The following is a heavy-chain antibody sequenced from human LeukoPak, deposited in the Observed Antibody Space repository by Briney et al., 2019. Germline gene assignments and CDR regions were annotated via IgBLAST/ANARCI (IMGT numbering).Heavy chain of an antibody. V-gene: IGHV3-7*01. D-gene: IGHD3-10*01. CDR2: VRQDGSET. CDR3: ARGGLYKYGGTSGDY. CDR1: GFTFSTFW. J-gene: IGHJ4*02. Sequence: GGSLRLSCAASGFTFSTFWMSWVRQAPGKGLEWVANVRQDGSETYYVDSVKGRFLISRDNAENSLYLQMNSLRGDDTAVYFCARGGLYKYGGTSGDYWGQGTLVSVSS.